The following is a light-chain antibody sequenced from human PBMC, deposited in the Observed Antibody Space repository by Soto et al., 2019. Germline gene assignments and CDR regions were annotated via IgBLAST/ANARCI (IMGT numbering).Light chain of an antibody. CDR1: QSVSRY. Sequence: EIVLTQSPATLSLSPGERATLSCRASQSVSRYLAWYQQKPGQAPRLLIYDASNSATGTPARFSGSGSGTDFTLTISSLEPEDFAVYYCQQRSNWLFGGGTKVEIK. CDR3: QQRSNWL. CDR2: DAS. J-gene: IGKJ4*01. V-gene: IGKV3-11*01.